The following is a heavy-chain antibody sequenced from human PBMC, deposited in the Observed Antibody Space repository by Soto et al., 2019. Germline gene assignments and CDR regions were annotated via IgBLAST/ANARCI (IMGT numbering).Heavy chain of an antibody. CDR1: GFTFSSYA. D-gene: IGHD3-10*01. Sequence: QPGGSLRLSCAASGFTFSSYAMSWVRQAPGKGLEWVSAIIGSVGSTYYADSVKGRFTISRDNSNNTLYLQMNSLRAEDTAVYYCATQRGNFDYWGQGTLVTVSS. V-gene: IGHV3-23*01. CDR2: IIGSVGST. CDR3: ATQRGNFDY. J-gene: IGHJ4*02.